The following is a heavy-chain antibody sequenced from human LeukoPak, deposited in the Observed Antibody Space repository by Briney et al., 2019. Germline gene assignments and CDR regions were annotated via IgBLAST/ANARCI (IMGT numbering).Heavy chain of an antibody. CDR1: GFTFSSYT. J-gene: IGHJ4*02. V-gene: IGHV3-21*01. D-gene: IGHD1-26*01. CDR3: ARVRELYRDY. Sequence: GGSLRLSCAASGFTFSSYTMNWVRQAPGKGLEWVSSIRSSSSYMFYADSVKGRFTISRDNTKNSLYLQMNSLRVEDTAVYYCARVRELYRDYWGQGTLVTVSS. CDR2: IRSSSSYM.